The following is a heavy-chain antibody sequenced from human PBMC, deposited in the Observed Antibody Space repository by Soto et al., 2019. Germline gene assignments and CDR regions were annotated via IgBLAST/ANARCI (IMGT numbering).Heavy chain of an antibody. CDR2: INPHGGST. CDR1: RDTFTSYY. CDR3: ARSSGGNFGIIIEGTNWFGP. D-gene: IGHD1-26*01. Sequence: ASVKVSFKAPRDTFTSYYINWVRQAPGQGLEWMGVINPHGGSTAYAQKFKGRVTLTRDTSTSTVYMEVSSLTSEDTAMYYCARSSGGNFGIIIEGTNWFGPWGQGTLVTVSS. J-gene: IGHJ5*02. V-gene: IGHV1-46*01.